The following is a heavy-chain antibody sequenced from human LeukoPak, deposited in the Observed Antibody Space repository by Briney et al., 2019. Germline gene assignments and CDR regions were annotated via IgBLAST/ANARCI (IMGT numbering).Heavy chain of an antibody. CDR3: ARLYYDSSGYYQICYFDY. CDR2: IYYSGST. Sequence: SETLSLTCTVSGGSISSSSYYWGWIRQPPGKGLEWIGSIYYSGSTYYNPSLKSRVTISVDTSKNQFSLNLSSVTAADTAVYYCARLYYDSSGYYQICYFDYWGKGTLVTVS. V-gene: IGHV4-39*01. J-gene: IGHJ4*02. D-gene: IGHD3-22*01. CDR1: GGSISSSSYY.